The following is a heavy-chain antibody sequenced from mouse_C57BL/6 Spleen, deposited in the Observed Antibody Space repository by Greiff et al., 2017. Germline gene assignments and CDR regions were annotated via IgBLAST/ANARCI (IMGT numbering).Heavy chain of an antibody. CDR1: GYTFTSYW. V-gene: IGHV1-59*01. D-gene: IGHD1-1*01. CDR3: ARRTRDYYGSSSYYFDY. Sequence: QVQLQQPGAELVRPGTSVKLSCKASGYTFTSYWMHWVKPRPGQGLEWIGVVEPSDSYANYNQKFKGKATLTVDTSSSTAYMQLSSLTSEDAPVYYCARRTRDYYGSSSYYFDYWGQGTTLTVSS. J-gene: IGHJ2*01. CDR2: VEPSDSYA.